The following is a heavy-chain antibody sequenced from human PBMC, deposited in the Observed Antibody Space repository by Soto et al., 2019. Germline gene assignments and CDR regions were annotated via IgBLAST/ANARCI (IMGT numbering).Heavy chain of an antibody. V-gene: IGHV4-4*02. D-gene: IGHD2-8*01. Sequence: QVQLQESGPGLVKPSGTLSLTCAVSGGSISSSNWWSWVHQPPGKGLEWIGEIYHSGSTNYNPSLKSRXXIXVXXSKNQFSLKLSSVTAADTAVYYCARTANGSDAFDIWGQGTMVTVSS. CDR1: GGSISSSNW. CDR3: ARTANGSDAFDI. CDR2: IYHSGST. J-gene: IGHJ3*02.